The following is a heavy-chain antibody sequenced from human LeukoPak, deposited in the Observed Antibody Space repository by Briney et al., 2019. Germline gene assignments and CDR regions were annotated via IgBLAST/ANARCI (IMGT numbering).Heavy chain of an antibody. Sequence: GGSLRLSCAASGFSFMNAWMIWVRQAPGKGLEWVGRIKSNADGGTPDYAASARGRFTISRDDSKNTLYLQMNSLKTEDTAVYYCTTFYHEYSPYWGRGTLVTVSS. J-gene: IGHJ4*02. D-gene: IGHD2/OR15-2a*01. CDR1: GFSFMNAW. CDR3: TTFYHEYSPY. CDR2: IKSNADGGTP. V-gene: IGHV3-15*01.